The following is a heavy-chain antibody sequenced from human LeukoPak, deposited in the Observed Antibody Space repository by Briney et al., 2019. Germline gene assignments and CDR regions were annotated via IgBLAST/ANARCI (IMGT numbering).Heavy chain of an antibody. Sequence: GESLKISCKGSGYSFTSYWIGWARQMPGKGLEWMGIIYPGDSDTRYSPSFQGQVTISADKSISTAYLQWSSLKASDTAMYYCARYYYGSGSSSDHFDYWGQGTLVTVSS. CDR3: ARYYYGSGSSSDHFDY. J-gene: IGHJ4*02. CDR2: IYPGDSDT. D-gene: IGHD3-10*01. CDR1: GYSFTSYW. V-gene: IGHV5-51*01.